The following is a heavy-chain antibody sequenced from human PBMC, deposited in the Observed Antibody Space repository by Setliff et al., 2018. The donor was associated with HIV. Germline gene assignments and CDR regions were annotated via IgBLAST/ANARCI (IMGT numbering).Heavy chain of an antibody. J-gene: IGHJ4*02. V-gene: IGHV1-46*01. CDR3: ARSAHDSETGY. Sequence: GASVKVSCKASGYTFTSYAMHWVRQAPGQRLEWMGIIYPGGARRSYAQKFQGRVTMTWDTSTSTVYMELSSLRSEDTAFYYCARSAHDSETGYWGQGTLVTVSS. D-gene: IGHD5-12*01. CDR2: IYPGGARR. CDR1: GYTFTSYA.